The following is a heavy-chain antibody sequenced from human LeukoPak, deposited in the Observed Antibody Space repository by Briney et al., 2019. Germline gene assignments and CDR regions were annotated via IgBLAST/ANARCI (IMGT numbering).Heavy chain of an antibody. D-gene: IGHD6-13*01. CDR1: GFTVSSNY. V-gene: IGHV3-66*01. Sequence: GGSLRLSCAASGFTVSSNYMSWVRQAPGKGLEWVSVVNSGGSTYYADSVKGRFTISRDNSKNTLFLQMNSLRAEDTAVYYCARGEYSSTFDYWGQGALVTVPS. CDR3: ARGEYSSTFDY. CDR2: VNSGGST. J-gene: IGHJ4*02.